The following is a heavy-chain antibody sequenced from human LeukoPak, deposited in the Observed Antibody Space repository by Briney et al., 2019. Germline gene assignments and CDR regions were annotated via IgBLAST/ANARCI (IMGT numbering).Heavy chain of an antibody. V-gene: IGHV1-46*01. CDR2: INPSGGST. J-gene: IGHJ3*02. Sequence: ASVKVSCKASGYTLSTYYIHWVRQARGQGLEWMGIINPSGGSTSYAQKFQGRVTMTRDTSTSTVYMELSSLRSEDTAVYYCARGGPGVDGYNYAFDIWGQGTRVTVSS. CDR3: ARGGPGVDGYNYAFDI. CDR1: GYTLSTYY. D-gene: IGHD5-24*01.